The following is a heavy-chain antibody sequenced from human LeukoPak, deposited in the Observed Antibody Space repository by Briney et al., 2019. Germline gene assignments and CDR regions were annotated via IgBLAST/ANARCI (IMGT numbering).Heavy chain of an antibody. Sequence: PSETLSLTCTVSGGSINSYYWSWIRQPPGKGLEWIGYIYYSGSTNYNPSLKSRVTISVDTSKDQFSLRLSSVTAADTAVYYCARVTGYMTEDYFDYWGQGTLVTVSS. CDR1: GGSINSYY. D-gene: IGHD6-13*01. CDR2: IYYSGST. J-gene: IGHJ4*02. V-gene: IGHV4-59*01. CDR3: ARVTGYMTEDYFDY.